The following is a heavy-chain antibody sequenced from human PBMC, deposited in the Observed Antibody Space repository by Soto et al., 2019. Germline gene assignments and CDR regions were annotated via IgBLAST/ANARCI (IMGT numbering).Heavy chain of an antibody. CDR2: IIPILGIA. D-gene: IGHD6-19*01. CDR3: ARVPLVGIAVAGYYFDY. CDR1: GGTFTSYT. Sequence: QAQLVQSGAEEKTPGPSVKVSCKASGGTFTSYTISCVRQAPGQGLEWMGRIIPILGIANYAQKFQGRVTITADKSTSTAYMELSSLRAEDTAVYYGARVPLVGIAVAGYYFDYLGQGTLVTVSS. J-gene: IGHJ4*02. V-gene: IGHV1-69*02.